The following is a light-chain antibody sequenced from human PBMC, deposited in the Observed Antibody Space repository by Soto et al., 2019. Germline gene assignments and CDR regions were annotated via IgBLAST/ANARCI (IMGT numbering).Light chain of an antibody. CDR3: QKYNSAPLT. J-gene: IGKJ5*01. CDR2: AAS. Sequence: DIQMTQSPSALSASVGDRVTITCRASQVISNYLAWYQQKPGKVPKLLIYAASTLQSGVPSRFSGSGSGTDFTLTISSRQPADVATYYCQKYNSAPLTFGQGTRLEI. CDR1: QVISNY. V-gene: IGKV1-27*01.